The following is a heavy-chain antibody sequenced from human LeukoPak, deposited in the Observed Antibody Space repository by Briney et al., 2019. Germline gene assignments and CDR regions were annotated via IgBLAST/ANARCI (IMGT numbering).Heavy chain of an antibody. J-gene: IGHJ4*02. Sequence: GGSLRLSCAASGFTFSSYWMSWVRQAPGKGLEWVSVIYSGGSTYYADSVKGRFTISRDNSKNTLYLQMNSLRAEDTAVYYCASRGVATMNPFDYWGQGTLVTVSS. V-gene: IGHV3-66*01. CDR2: IYSGGST. CDR3: ASRGVATMNPFDY. D-gene: IGHD5-12*01. CDR1: GFTFSSYW.